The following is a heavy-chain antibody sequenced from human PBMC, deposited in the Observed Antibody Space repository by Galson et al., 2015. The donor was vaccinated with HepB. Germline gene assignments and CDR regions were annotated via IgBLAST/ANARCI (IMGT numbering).Heavy chain of an antibody. CDR1: GYSFTSYW. Sequence: QSGAEVKKPGESLKISCKGSGYSFTSYWIGWVRQMPGKGLEWMGIIYPGDSDTRYSPSFQGQVTISADKSISTTYLQWSSLKASDTAMYYCARLEGIAVAGTTNYFDYWGQGTLVTVSS. CDR2: IYPGDSDT. V-gene: IGHV5-51*01. CDR3: ARLEGIAVAGTTNYFDY. D-gene: IGHD6-19*01. J-gene: IGHJ4*02.